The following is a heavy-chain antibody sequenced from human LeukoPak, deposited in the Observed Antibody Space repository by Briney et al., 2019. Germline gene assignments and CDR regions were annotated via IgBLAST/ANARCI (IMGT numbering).Heavy chain of an antibody. CDR1: GFTFSIAW. V-gene: IGHV3-15*01. D-gene: IGHD3-22*01. CDR3: TTGSDSSGYYYVRHDAFDI. J-gene: IGHJ3*02. CDR2: IKSKTDGGTT. Sequence: GGSLRLSCAASGFTFSIAWMSWVRQAPGKGLEWVGRIKSKTDGGTTDYAAPVKGRFNISRDDSKSTQYLQMNSLKTEDTAVYYCTTGSDSSGYYYVRHDAFDIWGQGTMVTVSS.